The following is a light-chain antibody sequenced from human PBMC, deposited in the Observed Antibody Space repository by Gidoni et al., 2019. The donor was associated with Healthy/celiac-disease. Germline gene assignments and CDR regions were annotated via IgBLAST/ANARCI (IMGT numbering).Light chain of an antibody. J-gene: IGLJ2*01. CDR3: SSYTSSSTL. CDR1: SSDVGGYNY. V-gene: IGLV2-14*04. CDR2: DVS. Sequence: PGQSITISCTGTSSDVGGYNYVSWYQQHPGKAPKLMIYDVSNRPSGVSNRFSGSKSGNTASLTISGLQAEDEADYYCSSYTSSSTLFGGGTKLTVL.